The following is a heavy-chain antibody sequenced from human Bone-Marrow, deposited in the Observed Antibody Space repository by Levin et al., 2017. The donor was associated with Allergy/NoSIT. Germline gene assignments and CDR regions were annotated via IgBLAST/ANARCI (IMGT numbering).Heavy chain of an antibody. CDR1: GGSISSSY. CDR2: IYSSGNT. Sequence: SQTLSLTCTVSGGSISSSYWSWIRQPPGKGLEWIGYIYSSGNTNYNPSLKSRVTMSVDTSKNQFSLKLTSVTAADTAVYYCARGGPSWDYCDYWGQGALVTVSS. CDR3: ARGGPSWDYCDY. J-gene: IGHJ4*02. D-gene: IGHD3-16*01. V-gene: IGHV4-59*08.